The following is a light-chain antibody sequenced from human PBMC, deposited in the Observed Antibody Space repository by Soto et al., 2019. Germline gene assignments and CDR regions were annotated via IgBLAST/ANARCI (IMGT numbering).Light chain of an antibody. CDR2: DVS. CDR3: SSYTSSSSYV. V-gene: IGLV2-14*01. CDR1: SSDVGAYNS. J-gene: IGLJ1*01. Sequence: QSALTQPASVSGSPGQSIAISCIGTSSDVGAYNSVSWYQQYPGKAPKLMIHDVSNRPSGVSNRFSGSKSGSTASLTISGLQAEDEADYYCSSYTSSSSYVFGSGTKVTVL.